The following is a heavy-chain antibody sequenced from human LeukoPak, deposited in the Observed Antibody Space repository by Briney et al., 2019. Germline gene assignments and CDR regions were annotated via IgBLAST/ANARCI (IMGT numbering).Heavy chain of an antibody. J-gene: IGHJ6*03. CDR2: ISGSGGST. CDR1: GFTFSSYA. Sequence: GGSLRLSCAASGFTFSSYAMSWVRQGSGKGLEWVSIISGSGGSTYYADSVKGRFTIARDNSKNTLYLQMNSLRAEDTAVYYCAREATPTSRKVIAARSVYYMDVWGKGTTVTVS. CDR3: AREATPTSRKVIAARSVYYMDV. V-gene: IGHV3-23*01. D-gene: IGHD6-6*01.